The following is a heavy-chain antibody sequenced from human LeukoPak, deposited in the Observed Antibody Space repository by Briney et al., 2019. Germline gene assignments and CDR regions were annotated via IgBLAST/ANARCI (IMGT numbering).Heavy chain of an antibody. Sequence: GSSVKVSCTASVGTFISYATSCGRQAPGHGRERMGGITAIFVTANTAHKFPGRDTITTDESTSTAYMELSSLRSEDTAVYYGARGKLGYDDAFDIWGQGTMVTVSS. D-gene: IGHD3-16*01. CDR1: VGTFISYA. V-gene: IGHV1-69*05. CDR2: ITAIFVTA. CDR3: ARGKLGYDDAFDI. J-gene: IGHJ3*02.